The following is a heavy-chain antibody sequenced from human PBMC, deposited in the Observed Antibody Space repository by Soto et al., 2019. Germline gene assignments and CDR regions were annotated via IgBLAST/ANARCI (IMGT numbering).Heavy chain of an antibody. Sequence: QVQLVESGGGVVQPGRSLRLSCAASGFTFSSYAMHWVRQAPGKGLEWVAVISYDGSNKYYADSVKGRLTISRDNSNNTLYLQMNSLRAEDTAVSYCARYAAGILTGDGMDVWGQGTTVTVSS. CDR2: ISYDGSNK. V-gene: IGHV3-30-3*01. D-gene: IGHD2-15*01. J-gene: IGHJ6*02. CDR1: GFTFSSYA. CDR3: ARYAAGILTGDGMDV.